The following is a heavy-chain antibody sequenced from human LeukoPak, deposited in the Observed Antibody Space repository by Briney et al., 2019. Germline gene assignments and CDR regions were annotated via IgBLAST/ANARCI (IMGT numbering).Heavy chain of an antibody. V-gene: IGHV3-30*18. J-gene: IGHJ3*02. CDR3: AKDTPFDIVVVVAAPQDAFDI. CDR2: ISYDGSNK. CDR1: GFTFSSYG. Sequence: GGSLRLSCAASGFTFSSYGMHWVRQAPGKGLEWVAVISYDGSNKYYADSVKGRFTISRDNSKNTLYLQMNSLRAGDTAVYYCAKDTPFDIVVVVAAPQDAFDIWGQGTMVTVSS. D-gene: IGHD2-15*01.